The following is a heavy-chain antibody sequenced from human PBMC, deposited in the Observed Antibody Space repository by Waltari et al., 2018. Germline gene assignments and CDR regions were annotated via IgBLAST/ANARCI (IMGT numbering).Heavy chain of an antibody. Sequence: QVQLQESGPGLVRPSETLSLTCTVSGYSISSGYYWGWIRQPPGKGLEWIGTIYHRVTTHYGPSLKGRVTMSVDTSKNQFSPKLSSVTAADTAVYYCARVPSNYGDHVLFDYWGQGTLVTVSS. CDR3: ARVPSNYGDHVLFDY. V-gene: IGHV4-38-2*02. D-gene: IGHD4-17*01. J-gene: IGHJ4*02. CDR2: IYHRVTT. CDR1: GYSISSGYY.